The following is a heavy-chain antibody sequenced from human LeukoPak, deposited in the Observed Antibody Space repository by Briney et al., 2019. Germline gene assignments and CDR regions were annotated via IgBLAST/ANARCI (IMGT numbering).Heavy chain of an antibody. CDR2: ISYDGSNK. D-gene: IGHD5-12*01. J-gene: IGHJ4*02. CDR3: AKEDSGYDYCYFDY. V-gene: IGHV3-30*18. Sequence: ISYDGSNKYYADSVKGRFTISRGNSKNTLYLQMNSLRAEDTAVYYCAKEDSGYDYCYFDYWGQGTLVTVSS.